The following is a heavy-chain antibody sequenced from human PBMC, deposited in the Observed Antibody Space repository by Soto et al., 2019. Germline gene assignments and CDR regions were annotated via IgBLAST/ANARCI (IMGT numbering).Heavy chain of an antibody. CDR3: ARSVVVAATDYFDY. CDR2: IIPIFGTA. D-gene: IGHD2-15*01. J-gene: IGHJ4*02. CDR1: GGTFSSYA. Sequence: SVKVSCKASGGTFSSYAISWVRQAPGQGLEWMGGIIPIFGTANYAQKFQGRVTTTADESTSTAYMELSSLRSEDTAVYYCARSVVVAATDYFDYWGQGTLVTVSS. V-gene: IGHV1-69*13.